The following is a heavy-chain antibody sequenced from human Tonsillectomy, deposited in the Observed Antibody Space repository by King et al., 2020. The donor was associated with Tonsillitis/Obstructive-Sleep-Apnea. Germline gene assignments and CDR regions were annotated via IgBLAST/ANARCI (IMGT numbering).Heavy chain of an antibody. V-gene: IGHV4-39*01. CDR3: ARHHDYDSSGYYHDY. CDR2: IYYSGST. Sequence: QLQESGPGLVKPSETLSLTCTVSGGSISSSSYYWGWIRQPPGKGLEWIGSIYYSGSTYYNPSLKSRVTISVDTSKNQFSLKLSSVTAADTAVYYCARHHDYDSSGYYHDYWVQGTLVTVSS. D-gene: IGHD3-22*01. J-gene: IGHJ4*02. CDR1: GGSISSSSYY.